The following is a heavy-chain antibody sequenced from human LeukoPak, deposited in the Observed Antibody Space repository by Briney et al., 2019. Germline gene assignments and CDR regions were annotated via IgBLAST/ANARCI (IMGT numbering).Heavy chain of an antibody. V-gene: IGHV3-53*01. Sequence: PGGSLRLSCAASGFTVSSNYMSWVRQAPGKGLEWVSVIYSGGSTYYADSVKGRFTISRDNSKNTLYLQMNSLRAEDTAVYYCARGGLQLVRAFDIWGQGTMVTVSS. D-gene: IGHD5-24*01. CDR1: GFTVSSNY. CDR2: IYSGGST. CDR3: ARGGLQLVRAFDI. J-gene: IGHJ3*02.